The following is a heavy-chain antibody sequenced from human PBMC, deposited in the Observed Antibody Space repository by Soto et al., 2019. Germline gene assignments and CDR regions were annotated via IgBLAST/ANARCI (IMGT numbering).Heavy chain of an antibody. CDR2: ISNDGSNK. Sequence: GGSLRLSCAASGFIFSTYAMHWVRQAPGKGLEWVAVISNDGSNKYYAQKLQGRVTMTTDTSTSTAYMELRSLRSDDTAVYYCAKNVAAAGFSPPAFDIWGQGTMVTVSS. V-gene: IGHV3-30*18. J-gene: IGHJ3*02. CDR1: GFIFSTYA. CDR3: AKNVAAAGFSPPAFDI. D-gene: IGHD6-13*01.